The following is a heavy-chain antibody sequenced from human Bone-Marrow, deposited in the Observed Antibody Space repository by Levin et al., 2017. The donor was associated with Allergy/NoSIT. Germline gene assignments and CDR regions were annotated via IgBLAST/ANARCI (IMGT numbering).Heavy chain of an antibody. J-gene: IGHJ4*02. D-gene: IGHD4-23*01. CDR3: ATCGNSFLFDY. Sequence: GESLKISCKGSGYSFSTYWIGWVRQMPGKSLEWMGIIYPGDSYTRYRPSFQGQVTISADKSINTAYLQWSSLKASDTAMYYCATCGNSFLFDYWGQGTLVTVSS. CDR1: GYSFSTYW. CDR2: IYPGDSYT. V-gene: IGHV5-51*01.